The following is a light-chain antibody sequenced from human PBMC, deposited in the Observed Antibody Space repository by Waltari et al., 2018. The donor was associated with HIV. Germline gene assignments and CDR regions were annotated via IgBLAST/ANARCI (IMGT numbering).Light chain of an antibody. CDR3: CSYAGSYTLRV. V-gene: IGLV2-11*01. CDR1: SSDVGGYNY. Sequence: QSALTQPRSVSGSPGQSFTISCPGPSSDVGGYNYVHWYQQHPGNAPKRMIYDVSKRPSGVPDRFSGSKSGNTASLTISGLQAEDEADYYCCSYAGSYTLRVFGGGTKLTVL. J-gene: IGLJ3*02. CDR2: DVS.